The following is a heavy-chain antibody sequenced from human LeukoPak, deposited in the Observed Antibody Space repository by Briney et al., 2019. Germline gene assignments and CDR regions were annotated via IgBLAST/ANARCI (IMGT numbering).Heavy chain of an antibody. Sequence: SETLSLTCTVSGGSISSSYWSWFRQPPGKELVWFGYINYSASTNYNPSLNSRLTISVDTSKHQFSLKLSSVTASDTAVYYCAIDHCSGGSCYLGWFDPWGQGTLVTVSS. CDR3: AIDHCSGGSCYLGWFDP. CDR2: INYSAST. D-gene: IGHD2-15*01. V-gene: IGHV4-59*01. J-gene: IGHJ5*02. CDR1: GGSISSSY.